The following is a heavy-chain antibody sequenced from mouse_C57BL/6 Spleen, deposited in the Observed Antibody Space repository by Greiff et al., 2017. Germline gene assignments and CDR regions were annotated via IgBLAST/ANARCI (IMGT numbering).Heavy chain of an antibody. CDR1: GYTFTSYW. CDR3: ARSHHYEGYYSYYAMDY. J-gene: IGHJ4*01. CDR2: IYPGSGST. V-gene: IGHV1-55*01. Sequence: VQLQQPGAELVKPGASVKMSCKASGYTFTSYWITWVKQRPGQGLEWIGDIYPGSGSTNYNEKFKSKATLTVDTSSSTAYMQLSSLTSEDSAVYYCARSHHYEGYYSYYAMDYWGQGTSVTVSS. D-gene: IGHD2-3*01.